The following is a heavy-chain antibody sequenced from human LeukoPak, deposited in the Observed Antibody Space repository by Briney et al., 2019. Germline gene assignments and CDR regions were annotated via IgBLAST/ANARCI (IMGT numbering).Heavy chain of an antibody. D-gene: IGHD1-26*01. Sequence: GGSLRLSCVASGFTFSSYAMSWVRQAPGKGLEWVSAISGSGGSTYYADSVKGRFTISRDNSKNTLYLQMNSLRAEDTAVYYCAKTREPPRGALDIWRQGTMVTVSS. CDR2: ISGSGGST. J-gene: IGHJ3*02. CDR1: GFTFSSYA. CDR3: AKTREPPRGALDI. V-gene: IGHV3-23*01.